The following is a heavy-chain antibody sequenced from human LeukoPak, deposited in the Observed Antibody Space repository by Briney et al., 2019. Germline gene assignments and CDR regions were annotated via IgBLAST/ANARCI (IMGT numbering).Heavy chain of an antibody. CDR3: VKHSAPVLAAARFDY. CDR2: ISGSGTNT. CDR1: GFSFSSYA. Sequence: GGSLRLSCAASGFSFSSYAMSWVRQAPGKGLEWVSVISGSGTNTYYADSVKGRFTISRDNSKNTLYLQMNSLRAEDTALYYCVKHSAPVLAAARFDYWGQGNLVTVSS. J-gene: IGHJ4*02. V-gene: IGHV3-23*01. D-gene: IGHD2-2*01.